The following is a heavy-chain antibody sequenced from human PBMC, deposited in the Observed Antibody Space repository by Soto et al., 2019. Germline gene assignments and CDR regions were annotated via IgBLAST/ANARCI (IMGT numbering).Heavy chain of an antibody. J-gene: IGHJ4*02. V-gene: IGHV3-23*01. CDR3: AKGSVLWFGELLYIDY. CDR2: ISGSGGST. CDR1: GFTFSSYA. D-gene: IGHD3-10*01. Sequence: EVQLLESGGGLVQPGGSLRLSCAASGFTFSSYAMSWVRQAPGKGLEWVSAISGSGGSTYYADSVKGRFTISRDNSKNSLYLQMNSLRAEDTAVYYCAKGSVLWFGELLYIDYWGQGILATVSS.